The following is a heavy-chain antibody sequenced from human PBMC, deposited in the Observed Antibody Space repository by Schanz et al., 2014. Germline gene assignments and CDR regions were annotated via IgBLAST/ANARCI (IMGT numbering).Heavy chain of an antibody. CDR1: GFTFTGHW. V-gene: IGHV3-23*04. J-gene: IGHJ4*02. CDR3: VKTDAGWRFDY. Sequence: DVQLVESGGGLVQPGGSLRLSCAASGFTFTGHWMSWVRQAPGKGLEWVSGISDRGDGTNYGDSVRGRFTISRDNSRNTVYLQMNNVGVDDTATYYCVKTDAGWRFDYWGQGTLVIVSS. D-gene: IGHD6-19*01. CDR2: ISDRGDGT.